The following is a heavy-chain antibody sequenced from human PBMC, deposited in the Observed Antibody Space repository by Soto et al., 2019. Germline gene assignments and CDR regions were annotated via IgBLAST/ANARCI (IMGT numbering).Heavy chain of an antibody. V-gene: IGHV1-69*06. J-gene: IGHJ6*02. Sequence: SVKVACSASGGPFISYASICVGRATGQELEWMGGIIPVFGTANYAQKFQCRVTITADKSASTASMELSSLRSEDTAVYYCARGLGSSRGVNYYSGMAVCGQGTT. D-gene: IGHD3-10*01. CDR2: IIPVFGTA. CDR3: ARGLGSSRGVNYYSGMAV. CDR1: GGPFISYA.